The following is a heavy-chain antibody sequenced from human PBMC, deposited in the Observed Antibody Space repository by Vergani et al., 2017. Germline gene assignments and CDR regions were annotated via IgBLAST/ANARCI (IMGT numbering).Heavy chain of an antibody. CDR2: IYYSGST. CDR3: ARVPDCSGGSCYSWYFDL. V-gene: IGHV4-39*07. J-gene: IGHJ2*01. CDR1: GGSISSSSYY. D-gene: IGHD2-15*01. Sequence: QLQLQESGPGLVKPSETLSLTCTVSGGSISSSSYYWGWIRQPPGKGLEWIGSIYYSGSTYYNPSLKSRVTISVDTSKNQFSLKLSSVTAADTAVYYCARVPDCSGGSCYSWYFDLWGRGTLVTVSS.